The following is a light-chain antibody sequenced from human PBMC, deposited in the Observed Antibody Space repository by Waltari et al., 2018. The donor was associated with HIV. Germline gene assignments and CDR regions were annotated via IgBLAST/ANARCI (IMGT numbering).Light chain of an antibody. CDR3: QQFNSYLIT. V-gene: IGKV1-13*02. Sequence: AIQLTQSPSSLSASVGDRVTITCRASQGISSALAWYQQKPGKAPKLLIYDASSLESGVPSRFSGSGSGTDFTLTISSLQPEDFATYYCQQFNSYLITFGQGTRLEMK. J-gene: IGKJ5*01. CDR1: QGISSA. CDR2: DAS.